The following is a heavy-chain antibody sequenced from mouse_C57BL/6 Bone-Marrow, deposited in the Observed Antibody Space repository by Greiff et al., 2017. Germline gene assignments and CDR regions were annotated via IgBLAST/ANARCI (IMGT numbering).Heavy chain of an antibody. CDR1: GYTFTSYW. CDR3: ARRNWARYAMDY. CDR2: IHPNSGST. D-gene: IGHD4-1*01. Sequence: QVQLQQPGAELVKPGASVKLSCKASGYTFTSYWMHWVKQRPGQGLEWIGMIHPNSGSTNYNEKFKSKATLTVDKSSSTAYMQLSSLTSEDSAVYYCARRNWARYAMDYWGQGTSVTVSS. J-gene: IGHJ4*01. V-gene: IGHV1-64*01.